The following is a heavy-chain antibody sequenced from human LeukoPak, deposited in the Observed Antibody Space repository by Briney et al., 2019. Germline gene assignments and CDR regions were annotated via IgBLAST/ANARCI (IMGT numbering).Heavy chain of an antibody. CDR3: ARERTGYYYDSSGYYFNWFDP. J-gene: IGHJ5*02. CDR2: IYYSGST. V-gene: IGHV4-30-4*08. Sequence: SETLSRTGTVSGGSISSGDYYWRGIRQPPGKGLEWIGYIYYSGSTYYNPCLKSRVTISVDTSKNQVSLKLSSVTAADTAVYYCARERTGYYYDSSGYYFNWFDPWGQGTLVTVSS. D-gene: IGHD3-22*01. CDR1: GGSISSGDYY.